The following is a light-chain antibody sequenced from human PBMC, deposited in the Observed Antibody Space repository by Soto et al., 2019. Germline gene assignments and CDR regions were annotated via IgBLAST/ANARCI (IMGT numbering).Light chain of an antibody. Sequence: EIVMTQSPATLSVSPGERATLSCRASQNIGSRLAWYQQKPGQALRLLIYGASTGATGIPGRFSGSGSGTEFTLTISSLQSEDFAVCYCQQYNNWPRTFGQGTKVDIK. V-gene: IGKV3-15*01. CDR1: QNIGSR. CDR2: GAS. CDR3: QQYNNWPRT. J-gene: IGKJ1*01.